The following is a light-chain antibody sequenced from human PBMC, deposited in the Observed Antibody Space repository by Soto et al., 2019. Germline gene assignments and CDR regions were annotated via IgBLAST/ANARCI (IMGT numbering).Light chain of an antibody. V-gene: IGLV4-60*02. CDR2: LEGSGSY. J-gene: IGLJ1*01. Sequence: QPVLTQSSSASASLGSWVKLTCTLSSGHSSYIIAWHQQQPGKAPRYLMKLEGSGSYNKGSGVPDRFSGSSSGADRYLTIANLQFEDEADYYCETWDSNTHVFGTGTKLTVL. CDR3: ETWDSNTHV. CDR1: SGHSSYI.